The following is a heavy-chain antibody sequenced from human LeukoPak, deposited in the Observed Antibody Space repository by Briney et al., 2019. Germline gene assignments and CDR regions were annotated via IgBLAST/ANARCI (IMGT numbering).Heavy chain of an antibody. J-gene: IGHJ4*02. CDR3: AKNSDYSNLTPLDY. CDR1: GFTFSSYA. CDR2: ISGSASGT. Sequence: GGSLRLSCAASGFTFSSYAMTWVRQAPGKGLEWVSVISGSASGTYYADSVKGRFTISRDNSKNTLYLQMNSLRAEDTALYYCAKNSDYSNLTPLDYWGQGTLVTVSS. V-gene: IGHV3-23*01. D-gene: IGHD4-11*01.